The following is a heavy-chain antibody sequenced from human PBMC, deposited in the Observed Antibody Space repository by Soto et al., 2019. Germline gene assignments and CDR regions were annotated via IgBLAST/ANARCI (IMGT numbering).Heavy chain of an antibody. V-gene: IGHV3-48*01. CDR3: ARDLLVATIPFDY. CDR2: ISSSSSTI. J-gene: IGHJ4*02. D-gene: IGHD5-12*01. Sequence: PGGSLRLSCAASGFTFSSYSMNWVRQAPGKGLEWVSYISSSSSTIYYADSVKGRFTISRDNAKNSLYLQMNSLRAEDTAVYYCARDLLVATIPFDYWGQGTLVTVSS. CDR1: GFTFSSYS.